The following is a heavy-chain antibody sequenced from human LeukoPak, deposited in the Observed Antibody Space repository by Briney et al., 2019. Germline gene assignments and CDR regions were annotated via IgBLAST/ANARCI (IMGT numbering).Heavy chain of an antibody. V-gene: IGHV3-53*01. CDR1: GFTFSSYA. J-gene: IGHJ3*01. CDR3: ARPISMARMGN. D-gene: IGHD3-10*01. CDR2: IYIDGST. Sequence: PGGSLRLSCAASGFTFSSYARSWVRQAPGKGLEWVSVIYIDGSTYYADSVKGRFTISRDNSKNTLYLQMNSLRAEDTAVYYCARPISMARMGNWGQGTMVTISS.